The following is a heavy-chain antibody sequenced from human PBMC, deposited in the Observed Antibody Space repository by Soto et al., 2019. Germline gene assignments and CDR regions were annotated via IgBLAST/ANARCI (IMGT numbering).Heavy chain of an antibody. CDR1: GGSFSGYY. CDR3: ARGRYYYIWGSYRYPVEMLVYFDY. Sequence: PSETLSLTCAVYGGSFSGYYWSWIRQPPGKGLEWIGEINHSGSPNYNPSLKSRVTISVDTSKNQFSLKLSSVTAADTAVYYCARGRYYYIWGSYRYPVEMLVYFDYWGQGTLVTVSS. CDR2: INHSGSP. V-gene: IGHV4-34*01. D-gene: IGHD3-16*02. J-gene: IGHJ4*02.